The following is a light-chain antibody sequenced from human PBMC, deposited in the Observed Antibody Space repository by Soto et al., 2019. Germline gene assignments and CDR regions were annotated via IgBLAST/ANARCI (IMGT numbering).Light chain of an antibody. Sequence: DVQMAQSPSSLSASVGDRVTITCRANQIISDYLNWYQQKPGKAPKFLIYASSSLQSGVPSRFRGSGSGTHFTLTISSLQPEDFATYYCQQSYSTPTITFGQGTRL. J-gene: IGKJ5*01. CDR2: ASS. V-gene: IGKV1-39*01. CDR1: QIISDY. CDR3: QQSYSTPTIT.